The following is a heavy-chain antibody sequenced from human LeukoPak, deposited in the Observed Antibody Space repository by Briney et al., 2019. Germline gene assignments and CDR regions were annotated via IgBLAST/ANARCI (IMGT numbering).Heavy chain of an antibody. CDR3: AREETWFSTTWYYFDY. D-gene: IGHD2-2*01. CDR1: GFTFGDYA. CDR2: ISYGGSNK. Sequence: GGSLRLSCTASGFTFGDYAMHWVRQAPGKGPEWVALISYGGSNKNYADSVKGRFTISRDNSKNTLFLQMNSLRTEDTAVFYCAREETWFSTTWYYFDYWGQGTLVTVSS. J-gene: IGHJ4*02. V-gene: IGHV3-30*04.